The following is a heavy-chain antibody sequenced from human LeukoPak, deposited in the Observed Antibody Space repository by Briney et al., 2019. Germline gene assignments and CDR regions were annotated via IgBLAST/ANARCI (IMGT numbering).Heavy chain of an antibody. Sequence: GGPLRLSRAASGFTFSSYSMNWVRQAPGKGLEWVSSISSSSSYIYYADSVKGRFTISRDKAKNSLYLQMNSLRAEDTAIYYCAREGMVATFDYWGQGTLVTVSS. J-gene: IGHJ4*02. CDR1: GFTFSSYS. CDR2: ISSSSSYI. D-gene: IGHD5-12*01. CDR3: AREGMVATFDY. V-gene: IGHV3-21*01.